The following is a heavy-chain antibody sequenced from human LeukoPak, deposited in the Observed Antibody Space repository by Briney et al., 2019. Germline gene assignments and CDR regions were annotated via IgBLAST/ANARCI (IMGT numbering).Heavy chain of an antibody. V-gene: IGHV3-30-3*01. J-gene: IGHJ4*02. Sequence: RRSLRLSCAASGFTFSSYAMHWVRQAPGKGLEWVAVISYDGSNKYYADSVKGRFTISRDNSKNTLYLQMNSLRAEDTAVYYCARGPLLDSSGYPIDYWGQGTLVTVSS. CDR3: ARGPLLDSSGYPIDY. CDR1: GFTFSSYA. D-gene: IGHD3-22*01. CDR2: ISYDGSNK.